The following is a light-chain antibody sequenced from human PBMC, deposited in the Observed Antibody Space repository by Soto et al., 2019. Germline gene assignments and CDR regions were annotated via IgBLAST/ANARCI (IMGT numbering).Light chain of an antibody. CDR3: QQYNSYSGT. CDR2: DAS. V-gene: IGKV1-5*01. CDR1: QSISSW. Sequence: DIQMTQSPSTLSASVGDRVTITCRASQSISSWLAWYQQKPGKAPKLLIYDASSLESGVPSRFSGSGSGTEFTLTISSLQPDDIATYYCQQYNSYSGTFVQGTKVDIK. J-gene: IGKJ1*01.